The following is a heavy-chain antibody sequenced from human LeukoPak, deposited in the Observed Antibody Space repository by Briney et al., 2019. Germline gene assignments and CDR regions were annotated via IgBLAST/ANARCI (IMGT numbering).Heavy chain of an antibody. Sequence: PGRSLRLSCAASGFTFDDYAMHWVRQAPGKGLEWVSHFGGSGGSIYYADSVKGRFTISRDNSKNTLYLQMNSLRAEDTAVYYCAKSDCGGDCHLLDYWGQGTLVTVSS. CDR1: GFTFDDYA. V-gene: IGHV3-23*01. CDR3: AKSDCGGDCHLLDY. D-gene: IGHD2-21*02. CDR2: FGGSGGSI. J-gene: IGHJ4*02.